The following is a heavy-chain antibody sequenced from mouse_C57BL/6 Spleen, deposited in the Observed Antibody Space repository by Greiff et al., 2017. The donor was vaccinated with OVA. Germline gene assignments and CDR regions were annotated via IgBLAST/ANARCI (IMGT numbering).Heavy chain of an antibody. V-gene: IGHV1-18*01. J-gene: IGHJ3*01. Sequence: EVQLQQSGPELVKPGASVKIPCKASGYTFTDYNMDWVKQSHGKSLEWIGDINPNNGGTIYNQKFKGKATLTVDKSSSTAYMELRSLTSEDTAVYYCARVIYYDYDDGFDYWGQGTLVTVSA. D-gene: IGHD2-4*01. CDR3: ARVIYYDYDDGFDY. CDR1: GYTFTDYN. CDR2: INPNNGGT.